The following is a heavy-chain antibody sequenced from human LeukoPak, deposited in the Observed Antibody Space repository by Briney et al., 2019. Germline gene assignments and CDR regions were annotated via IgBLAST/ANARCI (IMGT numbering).Heavy chain of an antibody. D-gene: IGHD3-16*01. Sequence: SETLSLTCAVYGGSISGYYWSWIRQPPGKGLEWIGEINHSGSTNYNPSLKSRVTISVDTSKNQFSLKLSSVTAADTAVYYCATGRHDYVWGSYCYYYYGMDGCSQ. V-gene: IGHV4-34*01. CDR1: GGSISGYY. J-gene: IGHJ6*02. CDR3: ATGRHDYVWGSYCYYYYGMDG. CDR2: INHSGST.